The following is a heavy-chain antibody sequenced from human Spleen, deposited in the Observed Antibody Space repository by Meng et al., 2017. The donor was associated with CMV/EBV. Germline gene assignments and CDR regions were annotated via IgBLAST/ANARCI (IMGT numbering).Heavy chain of an antibody. CDR3: ARNRRGFDP. Sequence: KVSCKDSGGTLSSFAISWVRQAPGQGLEWMGGIIPIFGTTNYAQKFQGRVSITTDESTSTAYMELSNLRFDDTAVYYCARNRRGFDPWGQGTLVTVSS. V-gene: IGHV1-69*05. CDR1: GGTLSSFA. CDR2: IIPIFGTT. J-gene: IGHJ5*02.